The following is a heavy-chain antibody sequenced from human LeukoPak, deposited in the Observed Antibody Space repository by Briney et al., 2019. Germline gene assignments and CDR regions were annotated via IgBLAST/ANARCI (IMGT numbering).Heavy chain of an antibody. J-gene: IGHJ4*02. V-gene: IGHV4-34*01. CDR1: GFTFSSYG. CDR2: INHSGST. Sequence: GSLRLSCAASGFTFSSYGMSWIRQPPGKGLEWIGEINHSGSTNYNPSLKSRVTISVDTSKNQFSLKLSSVTAADTAVYYCASPYYYDSSGYYYVDYWGQGTLVTVSS. D-gene: IGHD3-22*01. CDR3: ASPYYYDSSGYYYVDY.